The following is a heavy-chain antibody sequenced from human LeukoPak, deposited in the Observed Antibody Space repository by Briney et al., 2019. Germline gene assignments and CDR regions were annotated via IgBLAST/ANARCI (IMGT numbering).Heavy chain of an antibody. J-gene: IGHJ3*02. D-gene: IGHD2-21*01. CDR2: IKQDGSGE. Sequence: GGSLRLSCVASGFTLSRYYTSWVRQAPGKGLEWVASIKQDGSGEYVDSVRGRFTISRDNAQNSMYLQVNSLRAEDTAAYYCARDTDCDGDCYWGAFDIWGQGTVVAVSS. CDR1: GFTLSRYY. CDR3: ARDTDCDGDCYWGAFDI. V-gene: IGHV3-7*01.